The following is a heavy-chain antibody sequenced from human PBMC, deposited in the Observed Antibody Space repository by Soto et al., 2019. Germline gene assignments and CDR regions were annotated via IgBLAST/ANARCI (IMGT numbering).Heavy chain of an antibody. J-gene: IGHJ4*02. CDR2: VSWTNISF. D-gene: IGHD3-9*01. CDR3: ARMGRGYDILTGYSKLGNDAFDY. Sequence: GGSLRLSCAASGFTFGDYAMHWVRQVPGRGLEWVSGVSWTNISFGYADSVKGRFTISRDNAKNSLYLQMNSLRREDTAFYYCARMGRGYDILTGYSKLGNDAFDYWGQGTLVTVSS. V-gene: IGHV3-9*01. CDR1: GFTFGDYA.